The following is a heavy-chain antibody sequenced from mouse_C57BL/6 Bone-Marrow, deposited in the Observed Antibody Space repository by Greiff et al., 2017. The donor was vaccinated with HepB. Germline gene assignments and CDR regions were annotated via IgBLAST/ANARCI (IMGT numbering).Heavy chain of an antibody. CDR1: GYTFTSYW. J-gene: IGHJ2*01. V-gene: IGHV1-52*01. D-gene: IGHD1-1*01. CDR3: ARSDYYGSSVDY. CDR2: IDPSDSET. Sequence: QVQLQQPGAELVRPGSSVKLSCKASGYTFTSYWMHWVKQRPIPGLEWIGNIDPSDSETHYNQKFKDKATLTVDKSSSTAYMQLSSLTSEDSAVYYCARSDYYGSSVDYWGQGTTLTVSS.